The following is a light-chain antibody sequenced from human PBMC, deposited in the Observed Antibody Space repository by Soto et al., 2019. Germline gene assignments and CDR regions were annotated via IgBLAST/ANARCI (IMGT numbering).Light chain of an antibody. V-gene: IGKV3-20*01. CDR2: GAS. CDR3: QQYGSSPRT. Sequence: EIVLTQSPATLSVSPGDRATLSCATSQYVGSNLAWYQQKPGQAPRLLIYGASSRASGIPSRFSGSGSGTDITLTISRLEPEDFAVYYCQQYGSSPRTFGQGTKVDIK. CDR1: QYVGSN. J-gene: IGKJ1*01.